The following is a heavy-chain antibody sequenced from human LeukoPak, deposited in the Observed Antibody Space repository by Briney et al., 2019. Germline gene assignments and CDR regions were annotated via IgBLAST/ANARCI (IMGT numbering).Heavy chain of an antibody. D-gene: IGHD1-26*01. J-gene: IGHJ4*02. CDR2: IYYSGST. CDR1: GASISSGDYY. Sequence: PSETLSLTCTVSGASISSGDYYWSWIRQPPGKGLEWIGEIYYSGSTYYNPSLKSRVTISVDTSKNQFSLKLSSVTAADTAVYYCATEVGATNPDYWGQGTLVTVSS. CDR3: ATEVGATNPDY. V-gene: IGHV4-39*07.